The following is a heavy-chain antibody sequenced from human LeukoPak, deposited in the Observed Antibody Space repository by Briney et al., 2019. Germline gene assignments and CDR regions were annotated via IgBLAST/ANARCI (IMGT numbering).Heavy chain of an antibody. CDR2: MNPNSGNT. CDR3: ARRDGSGSYWGVDWFDP. Sequence: ASVKVSCKASGYTFTSYDINWVRQATGQGLEWMGWMNPNSGNTGYAQKFQGRVTMTRNTSISTAYMELSSLRSEDTAVYYCARRDGSGSYWGVDWFDPWGQGTLVTVSS. D-gene: IGHD3-10*01. J-gene: IGHJ5*02. V-gene: IGHV1-8*01. CDR1: GYTFTSYD.